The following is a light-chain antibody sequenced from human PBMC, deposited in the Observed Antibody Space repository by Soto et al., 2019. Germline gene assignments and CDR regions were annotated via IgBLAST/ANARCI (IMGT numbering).Light chain of an antibody. Sequence: QSALTQPASVSGSPGQSITISCTGTSSDVGSYNLLSWYQQHPGKAPNLMIYDVSKRTSGVSTRFSGSNSGDTAALTTFGLQDEDEADYYCCSYAGSSTLVFGGGTKLTVL. CDR1: SSDVGSYNL. CDR3: CSYAGSSTLV. CDR2: DVS. V-gene: IGLV2-23*02. J-gene: IGLJ2*01.